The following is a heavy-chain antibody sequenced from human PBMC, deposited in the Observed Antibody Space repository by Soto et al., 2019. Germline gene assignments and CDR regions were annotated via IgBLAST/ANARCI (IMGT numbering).Heavy chain of an antibody. V-gene: IGHV1-8*01. CDR3: AREGLYGSIQDNTFDI. CDR2: MNPNSGNT. Sequence: QVQLVQSGAEVKRSGASVRISCKASGYTFNRHDINWVRQATGQGPEWIGWMNPNSGNTGYAQKFQGRVTMTRDSSITTAYMDLSRLTSDDTAIYYCAREGLYGSIQDNTFDIWSQGTMVSVSS. D-gene: IGHD6-19*01. CDR1: GYTFNRHD. J-gene: IGHJ3*02.